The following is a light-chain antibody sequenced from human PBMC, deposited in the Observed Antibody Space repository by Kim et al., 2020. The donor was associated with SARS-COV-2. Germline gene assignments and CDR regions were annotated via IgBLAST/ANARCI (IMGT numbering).Light chain of an antibody. CDR1: QGISNY. V-gene: IGKV1-27*01. CDR2: DAT. CDR3: QKYYGARLT. Sequence: ASVGDRVTITCRASQGISNYLAWYQQKPGKVPKLLINDATTLRSGVPSRFSGSGSGTDFTLTISSLQPEDVGTYYCQKYYGARLTFGGGTKVDIK. J-gene: IGKJ4*01.